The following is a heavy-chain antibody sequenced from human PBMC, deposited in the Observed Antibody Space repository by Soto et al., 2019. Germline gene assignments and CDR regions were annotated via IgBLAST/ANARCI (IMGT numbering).Heavy chain of an antibody. V-gene: IGHV3-23*01. CDR2: FSGSGGGA. CDR3: AKDRSNSPYYYYGLDV. CDR1: GFIFSRYG. Sequence: GGSLRLSCAVSGFIFSRYGIRWVRQAPGKGLEWVSTFSGSGGGAYYADSVKGRFTISRDNSKNTLYLQMSSLRADDTAVYFCAKDRSNSPYYYYGLDVWGQGTTVTVSS. J-gene: IGHJ6*02. D-gene: IGHD6-13*01.